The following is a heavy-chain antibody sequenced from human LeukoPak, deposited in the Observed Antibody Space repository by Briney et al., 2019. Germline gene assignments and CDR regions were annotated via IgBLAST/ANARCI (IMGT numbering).Heavy chain of an antibody. J-gene: IGHJ4*02. CDR1: GGSFSGYY. D-gene: IGHD5-24*01. V-gene: IGHV4-34*01. CDR3: ARRGRRDGYNFGY. Sequence: SETLSLTCAVYGGSFSGYYWSWIRQPPGKGLEWIGEINHSGSTNYNPSLKSRVTISVDTSKNQFSLKLSSVTAADTAVYYCARRGRRDGYNFGYWGQGTLVTVSS. CDR2: INHSGST.